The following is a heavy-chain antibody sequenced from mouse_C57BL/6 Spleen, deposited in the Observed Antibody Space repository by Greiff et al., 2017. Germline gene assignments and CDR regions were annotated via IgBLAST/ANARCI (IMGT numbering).Heavy chain of an antibody. D-gene: IGHD3-1*01. J-gene: IGHJ1*03. CDR3: ARRGYLWYFDV. CDR2: ISDGGSYT. CDR1: GFTFSSYA. V-gene: IGHV5-4*03. Sequence: EVKLVESGGGLVKPGGSLKLSCAASGFTFSSYAMSWVRQTPEKRLEWVATISDGGSYTYYPDNVKGRFTISRDHAKNNLYLQMSHLKSEDTAMYYCARRGYLWYFDVWGTGTTVTVSS.